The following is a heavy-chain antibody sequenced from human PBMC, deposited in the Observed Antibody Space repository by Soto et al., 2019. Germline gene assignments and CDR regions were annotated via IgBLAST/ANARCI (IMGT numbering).Heavy chain of an antibody. V-gene: IGHV3-33*01. CDR2: IWYDGSNK. CDR3: ARVRLGYCSGGSCYSSPLDY. Sequence: PGGSLRLSCAASGFTFSSYGMHWVRQAPGKGLEWVAVIWYDGSNKYYADSVKGRFTISRDNSKNTLYLQMNSLRAEDTAVYYCARVRLGYCSGGSCYSSPLDYWGQGTLVTVSS. J-gene: IGHJ4*02. D-gene: IGHD2-15*01. CDR1: GFTFSSYG.